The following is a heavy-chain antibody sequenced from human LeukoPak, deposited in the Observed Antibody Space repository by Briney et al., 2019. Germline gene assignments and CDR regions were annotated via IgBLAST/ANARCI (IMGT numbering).Heavy chain of an antibody. J-gene: IGHJ5*02. CDR2: ISDSGGST. CDR3: AKDLSRAVAADWFDP. Sequence: GGSLRLSCAASGFTFSSYSMNRVRQAPGKGLEWVSSISDSGGSTYYADSVKGRFTISRDNSKNTLYLQMTNLRAADTAVYYCAKDLSRAVAADWFDPWDQGSLVTVSS. D-gene: IGHD6-19*01. CDR1: GFTFSSYS. V-gene: IGHV3-23*01.